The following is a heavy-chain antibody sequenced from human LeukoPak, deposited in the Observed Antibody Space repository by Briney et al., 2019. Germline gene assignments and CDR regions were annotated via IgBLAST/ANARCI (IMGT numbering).Heavy chain of an antibody. D-gene: IGHD5-12*01. J-gene: IGHJ4*02. CDR3: ARTGYSGSISTLGY. Sequence: GGSLRLSCAASGFTFSDYYMSWIRQAPGKGLEWISYISSSSSYTNYADSVKGRFTISRDNAKNSLYLQMNSLRAEDTAVYYCARTGYSGSISTLGYWGQGTLVTVSS. V-gene: IGHV3-11*03. CDR1: GFTFSDYY. CDR2: ISSSSSYT.